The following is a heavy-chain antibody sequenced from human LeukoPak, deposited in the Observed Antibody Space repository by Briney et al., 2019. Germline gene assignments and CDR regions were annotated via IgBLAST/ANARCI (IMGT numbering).Heavy chain of an antibody. J-gene: IGHJ2*01. Sequence: SETLSLTCAVYGGSFSAYYWSWIRQPPGKGLEWIGEINHSGSTNYNPSLKSRVTISVDTSKNQFSLNLSSVTAADTAVYYCARADFDLWGRGTLVTVSS. CDR2: INHSGST. CDR3: ARADFDL. V-gene: IGHV4-34*01. CDR1: GGSFSAYY.